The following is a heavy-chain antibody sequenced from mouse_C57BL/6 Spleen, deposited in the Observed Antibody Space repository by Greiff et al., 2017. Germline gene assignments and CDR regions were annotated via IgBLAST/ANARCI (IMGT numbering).Heavy chain of an antibody. J-gene: IGHJ4*01. V-gene: IGHV1-9*01. D-gene: IGHD2-5*01. Sequence: QVQLKESGAELMKPGASVKLSCKATGYTFTGYWIEWVKQRPGHGLEWIGEILPGSGSTNYNEKFKGKATLTADTSSNTAYMQLSSLTTEDSAIYYCARDSNYYYSMDYWGQGTSVTVSS. CDR3: ARDSNYYYSMDY. CDR1: GYTFTGYW. CDR2: ILPGSGST.